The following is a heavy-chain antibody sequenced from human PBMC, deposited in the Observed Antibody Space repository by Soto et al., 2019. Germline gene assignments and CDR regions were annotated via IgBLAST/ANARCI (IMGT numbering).Heavy chain of an antibody. D-gene: IGHD5-12*01. Sequence: SVKISCKASGGTFNNYPITWVRQAPGEGLEWMGGIIPIFGTANYAQKFQGRVTISVDESTSTAYMELSSLRSEDTAVYYCARGRGYSGDDHYYYFDMDVWGQGTTVTVSS. CDR3: ARGRGYSGDDHYYYFDMDV. CDR1: GGTFNNYP. J-gene: IGHJ6*02. V-gene: IGHV1-69*13. CDR2: IIPIFGTA.